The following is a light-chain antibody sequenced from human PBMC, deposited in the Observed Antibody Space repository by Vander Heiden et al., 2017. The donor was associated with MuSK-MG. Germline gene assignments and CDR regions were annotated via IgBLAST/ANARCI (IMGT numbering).Light chain of an antibody. CDR2: QDS. Sequence: SYELTQPPSVSVSPGQTASITCSGDKLGDKYACWYQQKPGQSPVLVIYQDSKRPSGIPERFSGSNSGNTATLTISGTQAMDEADYHCQAWDSSNVVFGGGTKLTVL. V-gene: IGLV3-1*01. J-gene: IGLJ2*01. CDR3: QAWDSSNVV. CDR1: KLGDKY.